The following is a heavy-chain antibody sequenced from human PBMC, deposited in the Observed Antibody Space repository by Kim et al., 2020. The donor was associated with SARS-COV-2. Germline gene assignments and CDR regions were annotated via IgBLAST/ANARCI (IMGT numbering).Heavy chain of an antibody. CDR1: GFTFSDYY. Sequence: GGSLRLSCAASGFTFSDYYMSWIRQAPGKGLEWVSYISSSSSYTNYADSVKGRFTISRDNAKNSLYLQMNSLRAEDTAVYYCARDLIAVAGIFDPWGQGTLVTVSS. J-gene: IGHJ5*02. D-gene: IGHD6-19*01. V-gene: IGHV3-11*05. CDR2: ISSSSSYT. CDR3: ARDLIAVAGIFDP.